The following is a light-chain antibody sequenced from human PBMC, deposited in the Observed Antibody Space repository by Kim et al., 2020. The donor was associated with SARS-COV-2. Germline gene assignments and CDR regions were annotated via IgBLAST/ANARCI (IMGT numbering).Light chain of an antibody. CDR3: QQYSTSPLT. CDR2: GAS. J-gene: IGKJ4*01. CDR1: QRVSGSY. Sequence: SAGERATRPCRARQRVSGSYLAGWQQKTGEGARLLVCGASTRATGVPDRFSGSGSGTDFTLSISGLEPEDFAVYYCQQYSTSPLTFGGGTKVDIK. V-gene: IGKV3-20*01.